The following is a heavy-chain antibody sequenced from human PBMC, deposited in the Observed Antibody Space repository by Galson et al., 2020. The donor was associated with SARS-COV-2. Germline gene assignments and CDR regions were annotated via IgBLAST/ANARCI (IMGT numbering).Heavy chain of an antibody. D-gene: IGHD2-15*01. CDR1: GFSLTSYG. J-gene: IGHJ4*02. CDR2: SWYDEREK. Sequence: GESLKISCAVSGFSLTSYGMHWVRQAPGKGLEWVALSWYDEREKYYADSVKGRFTVSRDISENTLYLQMNSLRVEDTAIYYCAKDRSRYCSGGSCFFPDYWGQGTQVTVSA. V-gene: IGHV3-33*06. CDR3: AKDRSRYCSGGSCFFPDY.